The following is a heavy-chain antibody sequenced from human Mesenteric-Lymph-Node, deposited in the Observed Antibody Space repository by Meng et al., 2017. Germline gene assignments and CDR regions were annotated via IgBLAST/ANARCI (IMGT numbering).Heavy chain of an antibody. V-gene: IGHV3-64*02. CDR1: GFIFSSHP. J-gene: IGHJ4*02. Sequence: GESLKISCAASGFIFSSHPTHWVRQAPGGGLEPISAISGDGRDTYYADSVKGRFTISRDNSKNTLCLQMGSLRTEDTAIYYCARETQGDYDYWGQGTQVTVSS. CDR3: ARETQGDYDY. CDR2: ISGDGRDT. D-gene: IGHD2-21*01.